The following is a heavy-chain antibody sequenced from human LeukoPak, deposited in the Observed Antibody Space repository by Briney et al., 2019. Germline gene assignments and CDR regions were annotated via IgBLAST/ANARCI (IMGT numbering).Heavy chain of an antibody. D-gene: IGHD4-17*01. Sequence: GGSLRLSCAASGFTFTNFEMNWVRQAPGKGLEWVSYISYSGSTTSYADSVKGRFTISRDNAKNSLYLQMNSLRAEDTAVYYCARLTTTVTTPFDYWGQGTLVTVSS. CDR2: ISYSGSTT. V-gene: IGHV3-48*03. J-gene: IGHJ4*02. CDR3: ARLTTTVTTPFDY. CDR1: GFTFTNFE.